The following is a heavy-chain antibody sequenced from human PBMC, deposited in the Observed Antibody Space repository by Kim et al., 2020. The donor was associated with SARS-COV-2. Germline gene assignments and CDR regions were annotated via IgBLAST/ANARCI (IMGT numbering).Heavy chain of an antibody. CDR2: ISSSGSTI. CDR1: GFTFSDYY. CDR3: AREGNYDYVWGSYRPSRGRHDGVDV. D-gene: IGHD3-16*02. J-gene: IGHJ6*02. V-gene: IGHV3-11*01. Sequence: GGSLRLSCAASGFTFSDYYMSWIRQAPGKGLEWVSYISSSGSTIYYADSVKGRFTISRDNAKNSLYLQMNSLRAEDTAVYYCAREGNYDYVWGSYRPSRGRHDGVDVWGQGTTVTVSS.